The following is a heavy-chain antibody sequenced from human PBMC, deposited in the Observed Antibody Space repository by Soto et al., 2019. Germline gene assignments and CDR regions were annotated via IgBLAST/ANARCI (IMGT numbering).Heavy chain of an antibody. Sequence: GGSLRLSCAASGFTFSSYSMNWVRQAPGKGLEWVSSISSSSSYIYYADSVKGRFTISRDNAKNSLYLQMNSLRAEDTAVYYCARALELQGYYGMDFWGQGTTVTVAS. CDR2: ISSSSSYI. D-gene: IGHD1-7*01. V-gene: IGHV3-21*01. CDR1: GFTFSSYS. J-gene: IGHJ6*02. CDR3: ARALELQGYYGMDF.